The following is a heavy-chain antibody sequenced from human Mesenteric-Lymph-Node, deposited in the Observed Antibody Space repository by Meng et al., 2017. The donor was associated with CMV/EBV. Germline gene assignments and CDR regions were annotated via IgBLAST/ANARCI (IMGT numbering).Heavy chain of an antibody. CDR1: GDSISSYSYY. V-gene: IGHV4-39*07. D-gene: IGHD1/OR15-1a*01. CDR3: ARDLSFRNFQQRLDV. J-gene: IGHJ6*02. CDR2: ISYSGTT. Sequence: SETLSLTCTVSGDSISSYSYYWGWIRQPPGKGLEWIGSISYSGTTYYNPSLKTRVTISVDTSKTQFSLTLSSVTAADTAVYYCARDLSFRNFQQRLDVWGQGTTVTVSS.